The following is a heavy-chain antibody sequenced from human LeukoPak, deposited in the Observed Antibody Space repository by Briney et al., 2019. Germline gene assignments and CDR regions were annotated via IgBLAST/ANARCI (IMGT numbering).Heavy chain of an antibody. J-gene: IGHJ6*02. Sequence: PSETLSLTCAVYGGSFSGYYWSWIRQPPGKGLEWIGEINHSGSTNYNPSLKSRVTISVDTSKNQFSLKLSSVTAADTAVYYCARFSLYSSSWLDYYGMDVWGQGTTVTVSS. CDR2: INHSGST. D-gene: IGHD6-13*01. CDR1: GGSFSGYY. V-gene: IGHV4-34*01. CDR3: ARFSLYSSSWLDYYGMDV.